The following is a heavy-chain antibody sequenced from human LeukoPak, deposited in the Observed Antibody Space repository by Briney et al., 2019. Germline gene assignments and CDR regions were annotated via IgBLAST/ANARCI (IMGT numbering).Heavy chain of an antibody. CDR3: ARDYYGSGTHLY. CDR2: MYYIGST. D-gene: IGHD3-10*01. V-gene: IGHV4-61*01. CDR1: DGSVSSGSHY. Sequence: SETLSLTCTVSDGSVSSGSHYWSWIRQPAGQGLEWIGYMYYIGSTNYNPSLKSRVTISIDTSKSQFSLRLSSVTAADTAVYYCARDYYGSGTHLYWGQGTLVTVSS. J-gene: IGHJ4*02.